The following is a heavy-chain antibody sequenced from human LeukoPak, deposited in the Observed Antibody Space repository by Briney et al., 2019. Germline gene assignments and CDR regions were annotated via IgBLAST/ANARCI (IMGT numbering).Heavy chain of an antibody. CDR2: IIPIFGTT. J-gene: IGHJ4*02. Sequence: GASVKVSCKASGGTFSSYAISWVRQAPGQGLEWMGRIIPIFGTTNYAQKFQGRVTITADESTSTAYMELSSLRSEDTALYYCARSLLGEYYFDYWGQGTLVTVSS. V-gene: IGHV1-69*13. CDR1: GGTFSSYA. CDR3: ARSLLGEYYFDY. D-gene: IGHD3-16*01.